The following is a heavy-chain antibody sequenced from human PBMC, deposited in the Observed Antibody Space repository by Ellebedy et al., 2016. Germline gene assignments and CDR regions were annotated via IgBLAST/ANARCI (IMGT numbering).Heavy chain of an antibody. Sequence: SETLSLTXSVSGDSLSGYFWSWLRQPPGKGLEWIGYIHHTGSTDYNPSLESRVTISRDTSNYHFSLRLNSVTAADTAVYYCARGGSSSSIYYYYMDVWGKGTTVTVSS. J-gene: IGHJ6*03. CDR2: IHHTGST. CDR1: GDSLSGYF. V-gene: IGHV4-59*13. CDR3: ARGGSSSSIYYYYMDV. D-gene: IGHD6-6*01.